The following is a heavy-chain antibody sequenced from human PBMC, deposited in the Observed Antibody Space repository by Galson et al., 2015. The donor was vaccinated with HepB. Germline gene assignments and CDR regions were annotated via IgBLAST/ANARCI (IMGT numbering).Heavy chain of an antibody. CDR2: INSDGSYI. V-gene: IGHV3-74*01. CDR1: GLTFSSSI. Sequence: SLRLSCAASGLTFSSSIMNWVRQVPGKGLVWVSRINSDGSYITYADSVKGRFTISRDNAKNTLYLQMNSPRAEDTALYYCARTRGAAAGIFDNWGQGSLVTVSS. CDR3: ARTRGAAAGIFDN. D-gene: IGHD6-13*01. J-gene: IGHJ4*02.